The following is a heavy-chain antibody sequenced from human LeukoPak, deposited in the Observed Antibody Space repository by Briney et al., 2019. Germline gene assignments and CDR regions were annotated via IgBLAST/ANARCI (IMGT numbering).Heavy chain of an antibody. Sequence: PGGSLRLSCAASGFTFSDYYMSWIRYAPGKGLEWVSYISSSSSYTNYADSVKGRFTISRDNAKNSLYLQMNSLRAEDTAVYYCARGNSITGTTPLDYFDYWGQGTLVTVSS. V-gene: IGHV3-11*05. J-gene: IGHJ4*02. CDR1: GFTFSDYY. D-gene: IGHD1-20*01. CDR2: ISSSSSYT. CDR3: ARGNSITGTTPLDYFDY.